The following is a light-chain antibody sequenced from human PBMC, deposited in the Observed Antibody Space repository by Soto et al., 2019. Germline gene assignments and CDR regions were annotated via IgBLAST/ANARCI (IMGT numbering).Light chain of an antibody. J-gene: IGKJ1*01. CDR3: QQYNNWPQT. Sequence: ERVMTQSPVTLSVSPGESVTLSCRASQSVGTNLAWYQQKPGQAPSLLIYGVSTGPTGIPTRFSGSGSGRQFTLTKSSLQSEDFAVYDGQQYNNWPQTFGQGTKVEIK. CDR2: GVS. CDR1: QSVGTN. V-gene: IGKV3-15*01.